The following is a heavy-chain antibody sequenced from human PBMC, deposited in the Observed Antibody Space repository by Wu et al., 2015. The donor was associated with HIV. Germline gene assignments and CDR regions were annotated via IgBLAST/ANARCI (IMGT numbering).Heavy chain of an antibody. J-gene: IGHJ6*02. Sequence: QVQLVQSGAEVKKPGSSVRVSCKASGGSFSTYGINWVRQAPGQGLEWMGRIIPISGSPDYAQKFQGRVTIIAGESTSTVYLELTSLTSDDTAMYYCARAETGGYSGYHYGLDVWDQGP. D-gene: IGHD2-8*02. CDR2: IIPISGSP. CDR3: ARAETGGYSGYHYGLDV. CDR1: GGSFSTYG. V-gene: IGHV1-69*13.